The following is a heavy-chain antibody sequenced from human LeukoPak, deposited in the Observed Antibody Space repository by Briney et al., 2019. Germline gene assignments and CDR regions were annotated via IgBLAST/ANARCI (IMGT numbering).Heavy chain of an antibody. J-gene: IGHJ3*02. CDR1: GGSISSSSYY. D-gene: IGHD2-2*01. CDR2: IYYRGST. Sequence: SETLSLTCTVSGGSISSSSYYWDWIRQPLGKGLEWIGSIYYRGSTYYNPSPKRRDTISVDTSKNQFSLKLSSVTAADTAVYYCARRSVLGYCSSTSCYQVNAFDIWGQGTMVTVSS. V-gene: IGHV4-39*01. CDR3: ARRSVLGYCSSTSCYQVNAFDI.